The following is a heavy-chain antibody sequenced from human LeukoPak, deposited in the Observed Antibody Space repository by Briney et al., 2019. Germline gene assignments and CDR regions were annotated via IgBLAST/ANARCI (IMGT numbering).Heavy chain of an antibody. V-gene: IGHV4-59*01. CDR2: IFYSGSA. CDR3: ARDRSVSARLFDY. J-gene: IGHJ4*02. CDR1: GDSISGYY. Sequence: SDTLSLTCTVSGDSISGYYWHWIRQPPGKGLEWIAYIFYSGSANYNPSLKSRVTISVDTSKNQFSLELSSVTAADTAVYYCARDRSVSARLFDYWGQGTLVTVSP. D-gene: IGHD6-6*01.